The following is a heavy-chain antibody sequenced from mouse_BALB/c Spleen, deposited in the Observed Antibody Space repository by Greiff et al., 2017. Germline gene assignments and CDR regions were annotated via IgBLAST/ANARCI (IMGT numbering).Heavy chain of an antibody. J-gene: IGHJ3*01. D-gene: IGHD4-1*01. CDR2: IWTGGGT. CDR1: GFSLTSYD. Sequence: VQLQQSGPGLVQPSQSLSITCTVSGFSLTSYDISWIRQPPGKGLEWLGVIWTGGGTNYNSAFMSRLSISKDNSKSQVFLKMNSLQTDDTAIYYCVRGNWSWFAYWGQGTLVTVSA. V-gene: IGHV2-9-2*01. CDR3: VRGNWSWFAY.